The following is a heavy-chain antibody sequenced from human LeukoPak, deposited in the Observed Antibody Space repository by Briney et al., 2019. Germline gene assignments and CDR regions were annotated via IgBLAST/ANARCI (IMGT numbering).Heavy chain of an antibody. J-gene: IGHJ4*02. D-gene: IGHD3-9*01. V-gene: IGHV3-23*01. CDR1: GFTFSSYA. CDR2: VSGSGGSR. Sequence: GGSLRLSCAASGFTFSSYAMSWVRQAPGKGLEWVPSVSGSGGSRYYADSVKGRFTISRDNSKNTLYLQMNSLKAEDTAVYYCAKDDDILTGSVDYWGQGTLVTVSS. CDR3: AKDDDILTGSVDY.